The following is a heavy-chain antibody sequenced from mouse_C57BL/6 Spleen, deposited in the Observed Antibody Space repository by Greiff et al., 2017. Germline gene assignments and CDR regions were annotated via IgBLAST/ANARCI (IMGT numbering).Heavy chain of an antibody. CDR3: ARQGSNYGYFDV. Sequence: EVKLMESGGDLVKPGGSLKLSCAASGFTFSSYGMSWVRQTPDKRLEWVATISSGGSYTYYPDSVKGRFTISRDNAKNTLYLQMSSLKSEDTAMYYCARQGSNYGYFDVWGTGTTVTVSS. J-gene: IGHJ1*03. CDR2: ISSGGSYT. V-gene: IGHV5-6*01. D-gene: IGHD2-5*01. CDR1: GFTFSSYG.